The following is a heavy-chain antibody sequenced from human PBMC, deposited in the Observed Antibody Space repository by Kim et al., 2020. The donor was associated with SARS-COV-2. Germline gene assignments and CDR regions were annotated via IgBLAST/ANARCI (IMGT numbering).Heavy chain of an antibody. D-gene: IGHD1-26*01. CDR2: ST. CDR3: VGSSEAFDI. V-gene: IGHV4-39*01. J-gene: IGHJ3*02. Sequence: STYYHPSLKSRVTISVDTSKNQFSLKLSSVTAADTAVYYCVGSSEAFDIWGQGTMVTVSS.